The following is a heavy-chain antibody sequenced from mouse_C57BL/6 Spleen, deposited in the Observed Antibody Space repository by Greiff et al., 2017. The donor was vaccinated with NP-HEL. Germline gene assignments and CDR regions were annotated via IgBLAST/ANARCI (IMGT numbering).Heavy chain of an antibody. J-gene: IGHJ4*01. CDR3: ARPGLGLAMDY. D-gene: IGHD3-3*01. CDR2: ISSGSSTI. CDR1: GFTFSDYG. Sequence: DVKLVESGGGLVKPGGSLKLSCAASGFTFSDYGMHWVRQAPEKGLEWVAYISSGSSTIYYADTVKGRFTISRDNAKNTLFLQMTSLRSEDTAMYYCARPGLGLAMDYWGQGTSVTVSS. V-gene: IGHV5-17*01.